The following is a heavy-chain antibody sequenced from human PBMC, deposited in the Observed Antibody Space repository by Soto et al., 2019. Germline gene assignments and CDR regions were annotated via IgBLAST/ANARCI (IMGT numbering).Heavy chain of an antibody. CDR1: GASISVHSYY. CDR2: SYYSGTT. J-gene: IGHJ5*02. CDR3: TRRYDWNDNYFVH. V-gene: IGHV4-39*01. D-gene: IGHD3-16*01. Sequence: QLQLQEAGPGLVTPSQALSLTCTVSGASISVHSYYCTWIRQPPGKGLEWIGSSYYSGTTYFKPSLKGRGTISVDTSKNQFSLMLTSVTAADTAIYYWTRRYDWNDNYFVHWGPGALVTVSS.